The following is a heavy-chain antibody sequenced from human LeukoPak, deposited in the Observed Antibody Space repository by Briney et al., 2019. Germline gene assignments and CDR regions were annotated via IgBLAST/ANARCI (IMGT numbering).Heavy chain of an antibody. CDR2: IYYNGNT. CDR3: AREGSMESGMDV. D-gene: IGHD3-10*01. Sequence: PSETLSLTCTVSGGSVSSGTYYWSWIRQPPGKGLEWIGYIYYNGNTNYNPSLESRVTISIDTSKNQFSLKVNFLTAADTAVYYCAREGSMESGMDVWGQGTTVTVSS. V-gene: IGHV4-61*01. J-gene: IGHJ6*02. CDR1: GGSVSSGTYY.